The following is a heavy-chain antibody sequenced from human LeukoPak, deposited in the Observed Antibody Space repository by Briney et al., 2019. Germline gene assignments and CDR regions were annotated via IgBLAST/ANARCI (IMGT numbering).Heavy chain of an antibody. Sequence: GSSVKVSCKASGGTFSSYAISWVRQAPGQGLEWMGGIIPIFGTANYAQKFQGRVTITADESTSTAYMELSNLRSEDTAVYYCARSRDVVVPAALPYYYYYYGMDVWGKGTTVTVSS. D-gene: IGHD2-2*01. CDR2: IIPIFGTA. J-gene: IGHJ6*04. V-gene: IGHV1-69*01. CDR3: ARSRDVVVPAALPYYYYYYGMDV. CDR1: GGTFSSYA.